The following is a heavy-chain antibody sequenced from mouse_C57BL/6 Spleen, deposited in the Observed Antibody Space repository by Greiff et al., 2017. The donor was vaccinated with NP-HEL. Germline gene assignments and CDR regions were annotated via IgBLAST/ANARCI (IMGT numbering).Heavy chain of an antibody. D-gene: IGHD1-1*01. J-gene: IGHJ2*01. CDR3: ARSTTVGIFDY. CDR1: GYAFSSYW. Sequence: QVQLQQSGAELVKPGASVKISCKASGYAFSSYWMNWVKQRPGKGLEWIGQIYPGDGDTNYNGKFKGKATLTADKSSSTAYMQLSSLTSEDSAVYFCARSTTVGIFDYWGQGTTLTVSS. V-gene: IGHV1-80*01. CDR2: IYPGDGDT.